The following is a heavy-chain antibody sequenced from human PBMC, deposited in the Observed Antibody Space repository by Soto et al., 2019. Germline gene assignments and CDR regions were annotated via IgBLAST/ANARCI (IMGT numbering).Heavy chain of an antibody. J-gene: IGHJ6*03. D-gene: IGHD2-2*01. CDR2: IYHSGST. V-gene: IGHV4-59*01. CDR1: GGSISYYY. CDR3: ARYAREGPTHYYHYMDV. Sequence: SETLSLTCTVSGGSISYYYWSWIRQAPGKGLEWIGSIYHSGSTNYNPSLKSRVTISVDTSKNQVSVKLNSVTAADTAVYYCARYAREGPTHYYHYMDVWGKGTTVTVSS.